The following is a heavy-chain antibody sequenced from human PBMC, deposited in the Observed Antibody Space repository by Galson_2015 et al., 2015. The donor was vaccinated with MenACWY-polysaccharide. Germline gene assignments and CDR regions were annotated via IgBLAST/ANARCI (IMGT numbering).Heavy chain of an antibody. CDR3: ARDDGDRGYYD. CDR2: ISGGGGST. V-gene: IGHV3-23*01. D-gene: IGHD3-22*01. CDR1: GFSFSSHS. Sequence: SLRLSCAASGFSFSSHSMSWVRQTPGKGLEWVSAISGGGGSTYYTDSVTGRFTISRDNSKNTVYLEMNGLRVEDTAVYYCARDDGDRGYYDWGQGTLVTVSS. J-gene: IGHJ4*02.